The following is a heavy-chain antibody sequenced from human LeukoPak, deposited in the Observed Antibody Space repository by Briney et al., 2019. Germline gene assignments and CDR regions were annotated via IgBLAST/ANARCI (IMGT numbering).Heavy chain of an antibody. CDR2: IRSSGRRI. CDR1: GFTFSSYA. V-gene: IGHV3-23*01. CDR3: AKSAGSGSHPEHFFFDY. Sequence: PGGSLRLSCAASGFTFSSYAMNWVRQAPGKGLEWVSAIRSSGRRIDYADSVKGRFTISRDNSKNTLYLQMNSLRAEDTAVYFCAKSAGSGSHPEHFFFDYWGQGTLVTVSS. D-gene: IGHD3-10*01. J-gene: IGHJ4*02.